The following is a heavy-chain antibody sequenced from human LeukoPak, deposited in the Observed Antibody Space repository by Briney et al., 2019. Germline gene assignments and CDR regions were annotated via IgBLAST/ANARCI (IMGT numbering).Heavy chain of an antibody. J-gene: IGHJ6*02. CDR3: ARVPVWGSGSSTRYYYYGMDV. V-gene: IGHV1-46*01. D-gene: IGHD1-26*01. CDR2: INPSGGST. CDR1: GYTFTSYY. Sequence: ASVKVSCKASGYTFTSYYMHWVRQAPGQGLEWMGIINPSGGSTSYAQKFQGRATMTRDTSTSTVYMELSRLRSDDTAVYYCARVPVWGSGSSTRYYYYGMDVWGQGTTVTVSS.